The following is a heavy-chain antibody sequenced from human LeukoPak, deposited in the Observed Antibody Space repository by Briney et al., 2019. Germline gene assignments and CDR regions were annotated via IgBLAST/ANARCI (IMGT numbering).Heavy chain of an antibody. Sequence: GGSLRLSCAASGFTVSSNYMSWVRQAPGKGLEWVSVIYSGGSTYYADSVKGRFTISRDNSKNTLYLQMNSLRAEDTAVYYCAREWSGSGPFDYWGQGTLVTVSS. CDR3: AREWSGSGPFDY. J-gene: IGHJ4*02. D-gene: IGHD3-10*01. V-gene: IGHV3-66*01. CDR2: IYSGGST. CDR1: GFTVSSNY.